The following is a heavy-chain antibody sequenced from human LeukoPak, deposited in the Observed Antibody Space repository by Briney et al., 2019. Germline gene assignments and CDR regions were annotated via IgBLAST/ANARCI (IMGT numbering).Heavy chain of an antibody. Sequence: GGSLRLSCAASGFSFSNYWMSWVRQAPGKGLEWVSGISGSGGSTQYADSVKGRFTISRDNSKNTLYLQMSSLRAEDTAEYYCAKDYYYDSSGYPIYYNMNVWGQGTTVTVSS. CDR2: ISGSGGST. CDR3: AKDYYYDSSGYPIYYNMNV. V-gene: IGHV3-23*01. D-gene: IGHD3-22*01. J-gene: IGHJ6*02. CDR1: GFSFSNYW.